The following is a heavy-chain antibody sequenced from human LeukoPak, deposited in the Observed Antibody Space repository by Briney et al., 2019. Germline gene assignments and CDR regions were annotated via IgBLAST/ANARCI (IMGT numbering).Heavy chain of an antibody. CDR2: IWYDGSNK. Sequence: PGGSLRLSCAASGFTFSSYGMHWVRQAPGKGLEWVAVIWYDGSNKYYADSVKGRFTISRDNAKNSLYLQMNSLRAEDTAVYYCASDSSGTDSFDIWGQGTMVTVSS. J-gene: IGHJ3*02. CDR1: GFTFSSYG. V-gene: IGHV3-33*01. D-gene: IGHD3-22*01. CDR3: ASDSSGTDSFDI.